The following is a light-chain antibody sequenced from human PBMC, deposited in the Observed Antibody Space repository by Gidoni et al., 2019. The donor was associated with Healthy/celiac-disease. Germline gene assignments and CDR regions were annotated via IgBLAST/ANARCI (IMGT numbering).Light chain of an antibody. Sequence: DIQLTTFPSFLSASVGDRVTIPCRASRGISSYLVWYQQKPGKAPKLLIYGASTLQSGVPSKFRGSGSGTEFTLTISSLQPEDFATYYCQQLNSYPRITFGPGTRLEIK. CDR3: QQLNSYPRIT. V-gene: IGKV1-9*01. J-gene: IGKJ5*01. CDR2: GAS. CDR1: RGISSY.